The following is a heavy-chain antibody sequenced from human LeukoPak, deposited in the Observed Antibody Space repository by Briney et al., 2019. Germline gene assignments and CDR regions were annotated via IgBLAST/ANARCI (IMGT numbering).Heavy chain of an antibody. D-gene: IGHD2-2*02. Sequence: GASVKVSCKASGYTFTGYYMHWVRQAPGQGLEWMGWINPNSGGTNYAQKFQGRVTMTRDTSISTAYMELSRLGSDDTAVYYCARSIVVVPAAILYYYYGMDVWGQGTTVTVSS. V-gene: IGHV1-2*02. J-gene: IGHJ6*02. CDR2: INPNSGGT. CDR1: GYTFTGYY. CDR3: ARSIVVVPAAILYYYYGMDV.